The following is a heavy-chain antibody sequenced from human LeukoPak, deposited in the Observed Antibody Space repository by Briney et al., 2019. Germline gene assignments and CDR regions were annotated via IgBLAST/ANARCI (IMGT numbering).Heavy chain of an antibody. CDR3: AKEDFWGELDP. V-gene: IGHV4-61*02. D-gene: IGHD3-3*01. CDR1: GGSISSGSYY. J-gene: IGHJ5*02. Sequence: PSETLSLTCTVSGGSISSGSYYWSWIRQPAGKGLEWIGRIYTSGSTNYSPSLKSRVTISIDTSRNQFSLKLSSVTAADTAVYYCAKEDFWGELDPWGQGTLVTVSS. CDR2: IYTSGST.